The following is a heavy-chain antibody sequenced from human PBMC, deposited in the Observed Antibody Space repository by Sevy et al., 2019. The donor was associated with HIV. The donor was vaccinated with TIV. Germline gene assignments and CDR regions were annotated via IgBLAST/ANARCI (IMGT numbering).Heavy chain of an antibody. Sequence: GGSLRLSCAASGFTFSHHNMNWVRQAPGKGLEWISYISKSGSTTYFADSVRGRFTISRDNAKNSLFLEMHSLTDEDMAVYYCAREENRELGTIPLDSWGRGIQVIVSS. V-gene: IGHV3-48*02. CDR2: ISKSGSTT. D-gene: IGHD7-27*01. J-gene: IGHJ4*02. CDR1: GFTFSHHN. CDR3: AREENRELGTIPLDS.